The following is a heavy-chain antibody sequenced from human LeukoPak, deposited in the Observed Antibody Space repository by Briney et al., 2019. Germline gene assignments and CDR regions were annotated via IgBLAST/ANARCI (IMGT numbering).Heavy chain of an antibody. CDR3: ATSNYYDSSGYPSFDY. J-gene: IGHJ4*02. CDR1: GGSISSGGYS. V-gene: IGHV4-30-2*01. CDR2: INHSGST. D-gene: IGHD3-22*01. Sequence: PSETLSLTCAVSGGSISSGGYSWSWIRQPPGKGLEWIGYINHSGSTNYNPSLKSRVTISVDTSKNQFSLKLSSVTAADTAVYYCATSNYYDSSGYPSFDYWGQGTLVTVSS.